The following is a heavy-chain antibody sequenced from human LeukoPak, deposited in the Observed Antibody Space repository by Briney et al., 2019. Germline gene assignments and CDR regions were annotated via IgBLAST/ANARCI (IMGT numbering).Heavy chain of an antibody. CDR2: INPSGGST. D-gene: IGHD3-10*01. V-gene: IGHV1-46*01. J-gene: IGHJ4*02. CDR1: GGTFSSYA. CDR3: ARDSTPSITMVRGATGR. Sequence: GASVKVSCKAPGGTFSSYAISWERQAPGQGLEWMGIINPSGGSTSYAQKFQGRVTMTRDMSTTTVYMELSSLRSEDTAVYYCARDSTPSITMVRGATGRWGQGTLVSVSS.